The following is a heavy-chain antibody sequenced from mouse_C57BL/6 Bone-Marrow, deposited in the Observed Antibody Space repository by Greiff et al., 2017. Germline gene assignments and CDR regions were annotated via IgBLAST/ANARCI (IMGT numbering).Heavy chain of an antibody. Sequence: QVQLQQPGTELVKPGASVKLSCKASGYTFTSYWMHWVKQRPGQGLEWIGNINPSNGGTNYNEKFKSKATLPVDKSSSTAYMQLSSLTSEDSEVYYCARSSRHLRLRKYFDYWGQGTTLTVSS. V-gene: IGHV1-53*01. CDR2: INPSNGGT. CDR1: GYTFTSYW. J-gene: IGHJ2*01. CDR3: ARSSRHLRLRKYFDY. D-gene: IGHD3-2*02.